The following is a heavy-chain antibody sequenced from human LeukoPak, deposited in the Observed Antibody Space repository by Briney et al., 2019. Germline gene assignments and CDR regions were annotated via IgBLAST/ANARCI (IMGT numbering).Heavy chain of an antibody. CDR2: IRYDGSNK. CDR3: AREGFGDDYFDY. J-gene: IGHJ4*02. D-gene: IGHD5-12*01. Sequence: GGSLRLSCAASGFTFSTYGMHWVRQAPGKGLEWVAFIRYDGSNKYYADSVKGRFTISRDNSKNTLYLQMNSLRAEDTAVYYCAREGFGDDYFDYWGQGALVTVSS. CDR1: GFTFSTYG. V-gene: IGHV3-30*02.